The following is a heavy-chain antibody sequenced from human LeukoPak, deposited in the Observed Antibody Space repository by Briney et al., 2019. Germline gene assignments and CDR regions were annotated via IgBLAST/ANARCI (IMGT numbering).Heavy chain of an antibody. CDR1: GFTFSSYS. CDR3: TTEAYCSSTTCPGAFDI. D-gene: IGHD2-2*01. J-gene: IGHJ3*02. CDR2: ISSSSSYI. V-gene: IGHV3-21*01. Sequence: GGSLRLSCAASGFTFSSYSMNWVRQAPGKGLEWVSSISSSSSYIYYADSVKGRFTISRDNAKNSLYLQMNSLRAEDTAVYYCTTEAYCSSTTCPGAFDIWGQGTMVTVSS.